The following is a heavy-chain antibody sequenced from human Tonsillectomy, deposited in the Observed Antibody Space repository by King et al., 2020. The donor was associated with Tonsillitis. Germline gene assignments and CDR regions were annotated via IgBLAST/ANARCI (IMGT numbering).Heavy chain of an antibody. CDR2: IKQDGSEK. D-gene: IGHD3-10*01. V-gene: IGHV3-7*03. Sequence: VQLVESGGGLVQPGGSLRLSCAASGFTFSSYWMSWVRQAPGKGLEWVANIKQDGSEKYYVGSVKGRCTISRDNAKNSLYLQMNSLRAEDTAVYYCARDRNYYGSGRGYYYYMDVWGKGTTVTVSS. CDR3: ARDRNYYGSGRGYYYYMDV. J-gene: IGHJ6*03. CDR1: GFTFSSYW.